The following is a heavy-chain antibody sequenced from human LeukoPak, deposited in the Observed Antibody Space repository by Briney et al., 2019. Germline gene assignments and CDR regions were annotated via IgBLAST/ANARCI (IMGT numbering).Heavy chain of an antibody. V-gene: IGHV1-46*01. Sequence: ASVKVSCKASGYTFTSYYMHWVRQAPGQGLEWMGIINPSGGSTSYAQKFQGRVTMTRDTSTSTVYMELSSLRSEDTAVYYCARDPRIAAAVTNWFDPWGQGTLVTVSS. CDR1: GYTFTSYY. J-gene: IGHJ5*02. CDR3: ARDPRIAAAVTNWFDP. CDR2: INPSGGST. D-gene: IGHD6-13*01.